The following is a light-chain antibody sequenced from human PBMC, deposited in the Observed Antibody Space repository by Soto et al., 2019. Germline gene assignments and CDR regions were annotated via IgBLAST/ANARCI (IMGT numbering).Light chain of an antibody. J-gene: IGKJ4*01. CDR1: ESVDIY. CDR2: HAS. V-gene: IGKV3-11*01. CDR3: QQRRNWPPLT. Sequence: ETVLTQSPATLSLSPGETATLSCRASESVDIYLAWYQQKPGQAPRLLIYHASNRATGIPARFSGSGSVTDFTLTISSLEPEDSAVYYCQQRRNWPPLTFGGGTRVEIK.